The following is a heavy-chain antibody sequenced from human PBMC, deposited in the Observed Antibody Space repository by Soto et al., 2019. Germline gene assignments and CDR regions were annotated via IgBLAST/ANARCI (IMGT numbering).Heavy chain of an antibody. Sequence: GGSLRLSCAASGFTFNIYGMHWVRQAPDKGLEWVALISYDGSNQYYADSVKGRFTVSRDNAKNSLYLQMTSLRVEDTAVYYCARDRSYGDVDYWGPGTLVTVSS. CDR1: GFTFNIYG. J-gene: IGHJ4*02. V-gene: IGHV3-30*03. D-gene: IGHD5-18*01. CDR2: ISYDGSNQ. CDR3: ARDRSYGDVDY.